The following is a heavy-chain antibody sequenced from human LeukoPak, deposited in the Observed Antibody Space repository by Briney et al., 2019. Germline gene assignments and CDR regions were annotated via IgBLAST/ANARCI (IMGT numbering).Heavy chain of an antibody. CDR1: GFTFSGYS. D-gene: IGHD2-2*01. Sequence: GGSLRLSCVVSGFTFSGYSMNWVRQAPGKGLEWISYISGSGNTIFYTDAMKGRFTVSRDNAKNSLYLQMDSLRDGDTAVYYCTRGCPGHYYDYWGQGTLVTVSS. CDR3: TRGCPGHYYDY. CDR2: ISGSGNTI. J-gene: IGHJ4*02. V-gene: IGHV3-48*02.